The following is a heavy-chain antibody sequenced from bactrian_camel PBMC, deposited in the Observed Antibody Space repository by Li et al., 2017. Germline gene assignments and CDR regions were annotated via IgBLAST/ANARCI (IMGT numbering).Heavy chain of an antibody. J-gene: IGHJ4*01. V-gene: IGHV3S53*01. Sequence: HVQLVQSGGGSVQAGGSLRLSCAASGYIFSTCTMGWHRRAPGKERELVSTISSGGTTTYADSVKGRFTVSQDNAKNPLYLEMNSLKPDDTAMYYCAADFDQCWAVRGWRQTLAKYRGQGTQVTVS. CDR2: ISSGGTT. D-gene: IGHD1*01. CDR3: AADFDQCWAVRGWRQTLAKY. CDR1: GYIFSTCT.